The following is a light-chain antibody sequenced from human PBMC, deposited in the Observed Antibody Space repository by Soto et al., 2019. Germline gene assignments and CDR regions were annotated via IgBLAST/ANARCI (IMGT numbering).Light chain of an antibody. Sequence: QAVVTQPASVSGSPGQSITISCTGTSSDVGGYNRVSWYQQPPGKAPKLMIYDVSIRPSGISSRFSGSKSGNTASLTISGLQAEDEADYYCSSYTRSVTYVFGTGTKVTVL. J-gene: IGLJ1*01. CDR1: SSDVGGYNR. V-gene: IGLV2-14*01. CDR3: SSYTRSVTYV. CDR2: DVS.